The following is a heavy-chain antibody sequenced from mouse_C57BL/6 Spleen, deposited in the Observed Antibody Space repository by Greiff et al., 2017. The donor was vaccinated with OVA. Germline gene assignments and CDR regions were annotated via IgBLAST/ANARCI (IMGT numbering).Heavy chain of an antibody. CDR2: IDPETGGT. J-gene: IGHJ4*01. D-gene: IGHD2-1*01. CDR3: TRSYYGNYFYAMDY. V-gene: IGHV1-15*01. CDR1: GYTFTDYE. Sequence: QVQLQQSGAELVRPGASVTLSCKASGYTFTDYEMHWVKQTPVHGLEWIGAIDPETGGTAYNQKFKGKAILTADKSSSTAYMELRSLTSEDSAVYYCTRSYYGNYFYAMDYWGQGTSVTVSS.